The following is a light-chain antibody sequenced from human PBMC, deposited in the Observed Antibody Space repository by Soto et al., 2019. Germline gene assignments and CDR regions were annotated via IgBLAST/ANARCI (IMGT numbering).Light chain of an antibody. CDR1: QTINNW. Sequence: DIQMTQSPSTLSASVGDRVTITCRASQTINNWLAWYQQKPGKAPKLLIYEASSLLSGVPSRFSGSGSGTEFTLTISSLQPDDFATYYCQQYDDYSFTFGQGTKLDIK. CDR3: QQYDDYSFT. V-gene: IGKV1-5*03. J-gene: IGKJ2*01. CDR2: EAS.